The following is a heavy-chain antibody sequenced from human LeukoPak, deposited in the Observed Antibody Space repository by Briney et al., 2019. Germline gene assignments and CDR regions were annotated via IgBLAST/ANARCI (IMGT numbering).Heavy chain of an antibody. V-gene: IGHV3-23*01. Sequence: GGTLRLSCAASGFTFSSYGMSWVRQAPGKGLEWVSAISGSGGSTYYADSVKGRFTISRDNSKNSLYLQMNSLRADDTAVYYCARLDARGLDYWGQGTLVTVSS. D-gene: IGHD2-2*01. J-gene: IGHJ4*02. CDR3: ARLDARGLDY. CDR2: ISGSGGST. CDR1: GFTFSSYG.